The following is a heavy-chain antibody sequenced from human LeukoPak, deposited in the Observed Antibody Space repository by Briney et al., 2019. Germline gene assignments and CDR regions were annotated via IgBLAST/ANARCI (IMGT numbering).Heavy chain of an antibody. D-gene: IGHD2-2*01. CDR2: ISSSSSSI. V-gene: IGHV3-21*01. CDR1: GFSFSIYS. Sequence: GGSLRLSCAASGFSFSIYSMNWVRQAPGKGLEWVSSISSSSSSIYYADSLKGRFTISRDNAKNSLYLQVNSLRDEDTAVYYCARGSLCSSTSCYVTGAFDIWGQGTMVTVSS. CDR3: ARGSLCSSTSCYVTGAFDI. J-gene: IGHJ3*02.